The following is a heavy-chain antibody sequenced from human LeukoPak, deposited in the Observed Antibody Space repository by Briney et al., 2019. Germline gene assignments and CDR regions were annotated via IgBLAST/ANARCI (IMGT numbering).Heavy chain of an antibody. D-gene: IGHD3-22*01. CDR1: GGSISSYY. Sequence: SETLSLTCTVSGGSISSYYWSWIRQPPGKGLEWIGYIYYSGSTNYNPSLKSRVTISVDTSKNQFSLKLSSVTAADTAVYYCARGDYYDSSGYYDYWGQGTLVTVSS. V-gene: IGHV4-59*08. J-gene: IGHJ4*02. CDR2: IYYSGST. CDR3: ARGDYYDSSGYYDY.